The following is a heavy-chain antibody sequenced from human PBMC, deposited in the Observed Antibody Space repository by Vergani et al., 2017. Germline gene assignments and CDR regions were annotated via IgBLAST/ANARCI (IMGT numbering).Heavy chain of an antibody. V-gene: IGHV4-38-2*01. CDR3: ARWVTMVRGVGYYFDY. J-gene: IGHJ4*02. D-gene: IGHD3-10*01. CDR2: IYHSGST. CDR1: GYSISSGYY. Sequence: QVQLQESGPGLVKPSETLSLTCAVSGYSISSGYYWGWIRQPPGKGLEWIGSIYHSGSTYYNPSLKSRVTISVDTSKNQFSLKLSSVTAADTAVYYCARWVTMVRGVGYYFDYWGQGTLVTVSS.